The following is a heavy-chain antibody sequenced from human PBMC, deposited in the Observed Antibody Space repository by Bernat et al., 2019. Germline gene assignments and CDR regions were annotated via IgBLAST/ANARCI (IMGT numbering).Heavy chain of an antibody. CDR1: GFSLSTGRMG. V-gene: IGHV2-26*01. J-gene: IGHJ4*02. CDR3: ARSYYDLWSGYCFDY. CDR2: IFSNDEK. Sequence: QVTLKESGPVLVKPTETLTLTCTVSGFSLSTGRMGVSWIRQPPGKALEWLAHIFSNDEKSYSTSLRSRLTISKDTSKSQVVLTMTNMDPVDTATYYCARSYYDLWSGYCFDYWGQGTLVTVSS. D-gene: IGHD3-3*01.